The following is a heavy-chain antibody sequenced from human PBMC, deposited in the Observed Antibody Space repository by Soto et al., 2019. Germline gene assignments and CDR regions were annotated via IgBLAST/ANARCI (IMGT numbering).Heavy chain of an antibody. J-gene: IGHJ4*02. Sequence: QVQLVQSGAEVKKPGASVKVSCKASGYTFIGYYMHWVRQAPGQGLEWMGWINPNSGGTNYAQKFQGRVTMTRDTSISTVYVELSRLRSDDTAMYYCARGWGYDSNDYYYAYWGQGTLVIVSS. CDR1: GYTFIGYY. V-gene: IGHV1-2*02. CDR3: ARGWGYDSNDYYYAY. CDR2: INPNSGGT. D-gene: IGHD3-22*01.